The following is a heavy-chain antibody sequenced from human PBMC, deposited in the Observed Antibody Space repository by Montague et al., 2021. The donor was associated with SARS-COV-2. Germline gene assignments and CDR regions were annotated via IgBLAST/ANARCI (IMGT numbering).Heavy chain of an antibody. CDR1: GGSISSSSYY. V-gene: IGHV4-39*01. CDR3: ARPKAPYCSSTSCYSASWFDP. D-gene: IGHD2-2*01. Sequence: SETLSLTCTVSGGSISSSSYYWGWIRQPPGKGLEWIGSIYYSGSTYYNPSLKSRVTISVDTSKNQFSLKRISVTAADTAVYYCARPKAPYCSSTSCYSASWFDPWGQGTLVTGSS. J-gene: IGHJ5*02. CDR2: IYYSGST.